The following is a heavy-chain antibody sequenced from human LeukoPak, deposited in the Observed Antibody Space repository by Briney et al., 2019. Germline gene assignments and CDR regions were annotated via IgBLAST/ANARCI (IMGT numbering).Heavy chain of an antibody. Sequence: GGSLRLSCAASGFTFSSYWMHWVRQAPGKGLVGVSRINSDGRSTNYADSVKGRFTISRDNAKNTLYLRMNSLRAEDTAVYYCARVRWGGLYYFDYWGQGTLVTVSS. V-gene: IGHV3-74*01. CDR2: INSDGRST. CDR3: ARVRWGGLYYFDY. D-gene: IGHD3-16*01. CDR1: GFTFSSYW. J-gene: IGHJ4*02.